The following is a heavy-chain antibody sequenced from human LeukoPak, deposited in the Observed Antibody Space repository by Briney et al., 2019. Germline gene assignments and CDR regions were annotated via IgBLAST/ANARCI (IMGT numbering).Heavy chain of an antibody. CDR2: ISSTSSYI. Sequence: GGSLRLSCAASGFIFNSHSMNWVRQAPGKGLEWVSSISSTSSYIYYADSVKSRFTISRDTAKNSLYLQMNSLRAEDTAVYYCAKDVMHYGSGRPYYMDVWGKGTTVTISS. J-gene: IGHJ6*03. V-gene: IGHV3-21*04. D-gene: IGHD3-10*01. CDR3: AKDVMHYGSGRPYYMDV. CDR1: GFIFNSHS.